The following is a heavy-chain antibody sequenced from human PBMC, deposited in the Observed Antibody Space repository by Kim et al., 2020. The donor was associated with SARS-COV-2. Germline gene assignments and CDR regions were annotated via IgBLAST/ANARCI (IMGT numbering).Heavy chain of an antibody. D-gene: IGHD2-2*01. J-gene: IGHJ6*02. V-gene: IGHV1-3*01. CDR3: ARDRDASTYYYYGMDV. Sequence: NVQGRVTITGDTSASTAYMELSSLRSEDTAVYYCARDRDASTYYYYGMDVWGQGTTVTVSS.